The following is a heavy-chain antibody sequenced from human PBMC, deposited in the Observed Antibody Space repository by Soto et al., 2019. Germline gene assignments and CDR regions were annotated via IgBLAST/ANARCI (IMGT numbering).Heavy chain of an antibody. CDR3: ARLYSSSSSAYYYYGMDV. J-gene: IGHJ6*02. CDR2: IYYSGST. Sequence: QVQLQESGPGLVKPSQTLSLTCTVSGGSISSGGYYWSWIRQHPGKGLEWIGYIYYSGSTYYNPSLKSRVTISVHTSKNQLSLKLSSVTAADTAMYYCARLYSSSSSAYYYYGMDVWGQGTTVTVSS. D-gene: IGHD6-6*01. V-gene: IGHV4-31*03. CDR1: GGSISSGGYY.